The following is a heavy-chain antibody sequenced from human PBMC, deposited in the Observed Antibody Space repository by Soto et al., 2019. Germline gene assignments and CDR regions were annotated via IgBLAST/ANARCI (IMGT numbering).Heavy chain of an antibody. D-gene: IGHD3-10*01. V-gene: IGHV3-21*01. Sequence: GGSLRLSCAASGFTFSSYSMNWVRQAPGKGLEWVSSISSSSSYIYYADSVKGRFTIYRDNAKNSLYLKMNSLRAEDTAVYYCARKAETYYYGSGSYSGFDYWGQGTLVTVSS. J-gene: IGHJ4*02. CDR1: GFTFSSYS. CDR2: ISSSSSYI. CDR3: ARKAETYYYGSGSYSGFDY.